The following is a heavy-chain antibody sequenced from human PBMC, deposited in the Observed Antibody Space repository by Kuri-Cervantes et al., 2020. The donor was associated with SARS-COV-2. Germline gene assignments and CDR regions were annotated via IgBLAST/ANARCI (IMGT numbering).Heavy chain of an antibody. D-gene: IGHD1-1*01. CDR2: IYYSGST. CDR1: GGPFSGYY. V-gene: IGHV4-59*01. CDR3: ARWVPQLGANDL. Sequence: SETLSLTCAVYGGPFSGYYWSWIRQPPGKGLEWIGYIYYSGSTNYNPSLKSRVTISVDTSKNQFSLKLSSVTAADTAVYYCARWVPQLGANDLWGRGTLVTGSS. J-gene: IGHJ2*01.